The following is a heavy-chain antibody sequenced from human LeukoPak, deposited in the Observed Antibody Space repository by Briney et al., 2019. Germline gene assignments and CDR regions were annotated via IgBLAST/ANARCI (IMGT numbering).Heavy chain of an antibody. V-gene: IGHV4-59*08. Sequence: PSETLSLTCTVSGGSLTGYFWSWIRQPPGKGLEWLGYVFYSGNTRYNPSLESRVTTSADTSKNQFSLRLTSVTAADTAVYYCARQGTITYAYFDYWSLGTLVTVSS. J-gene: IGHJ4*02. CDR1: GGSLTGYF. CDR3: ARQGTITYAYFDY. D-gene: IGHD2-2*01. CDR2: VFYSGNT.